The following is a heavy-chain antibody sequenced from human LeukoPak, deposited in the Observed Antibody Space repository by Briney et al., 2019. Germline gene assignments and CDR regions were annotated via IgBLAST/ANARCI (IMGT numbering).Heavy chain of an antibody. D-gene: IGHD1-26*01. J-gene: IGHJ3*02. CDR3: ARAISGGYSRAFDI. V-gene: IGHV4-59*01. CDR1: GGSISSYY. Sequence: SETLSLTCTVSGGSISSYYWSWIRQPPGKGLEWIGYIYYSGSTNYNPSLKSRVTISVDTSKNQFSLKLSSVTAADTAVYYCARAISGGYSRAFDIWGQGTMVTVSS. CDR2: IYYSGST.